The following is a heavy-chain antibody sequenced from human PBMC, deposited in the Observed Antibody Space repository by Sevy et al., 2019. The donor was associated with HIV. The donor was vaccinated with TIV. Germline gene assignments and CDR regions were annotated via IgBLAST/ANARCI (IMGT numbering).Heavy chain of an antibody. J-gene: IGHJ3*02. D-gene: IGHD1-26*01. CDR3: ARDTGDSGSYYDAFDI. CDR2: ISSNGGST. CDR1: GFTFSSYA. V-gene: IGHV3-64*01. Sequence: GGSLRLSCAASGFTFSSYAMHWVRQAPGKGLEYVSAISSNGGSTYYANSVKGRFTISRDNSKNTLYLQMGSLRAEDMAVYYRARDTGDSGSYYDAFDIWGQGTMVTVSS.